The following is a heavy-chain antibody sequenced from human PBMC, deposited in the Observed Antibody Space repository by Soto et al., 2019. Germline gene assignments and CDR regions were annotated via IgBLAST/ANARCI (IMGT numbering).Heavy chain of an antibody. V-gene: IGHV4-34*01. J-gene: IGHJ6*02. D-gene: IGHD3-10*01. CDR3: ARARITMVRGVIYYYYGMDV. Sequence: SETLSLTCAVYGGSFSGYYWSWIRQPPGKGLEWIGEINHSGSTNYNPSLKSRVTISVDTSKNQFSLKLSSVTAADTAVYYCARARITMVRGVIYYYYGMDVWGQGTTVTVSS. CDR2: INHSGST. CDR1: GGSFSGYY.